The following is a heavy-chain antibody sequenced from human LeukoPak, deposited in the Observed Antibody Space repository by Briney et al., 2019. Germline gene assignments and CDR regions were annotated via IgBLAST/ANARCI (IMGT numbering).Heavy chain of an antibody. CDR2: INWNGGST. CDR3: ARGDPYSSSSGFGY. D-gene: IGHD6-6*01. J-gene: IGHJ4*02. CDR1: GFIFDDYG. Sequence: GGSLRLSCAAYGFIFDDYGMSWVRQAPGKGLEWVSGINWNGGSTGYADSVKGRFTISRDNAKNSLYLQMNSLRAEDTALYYCARGDPYSSSSGFGYWGQGTLVTVSS. V-gene: IGHV3-20*04.